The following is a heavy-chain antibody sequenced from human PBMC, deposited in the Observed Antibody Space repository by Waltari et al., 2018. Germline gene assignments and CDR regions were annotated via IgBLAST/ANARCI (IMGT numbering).Heavy chain of an antibody. V-gene: IGHV5-51*07. CDR2: IYPGDSDT. CDR3: ARLCGGSSGAIEDNWFDP. Sequence: EVQLAQSGAEGKTPGEALQISLKGAGYSFTRYWIGGVHPTPGKGLEWMGIIYPGDSDTRYSPSFQGQVTISADKSISTAYRQWSSLKASDTAMYYCARLCGGSSGAIEDNWFDPWGQGTLVTVSS. D-gene: IGHD6-6*01. CDR1: GYSFTRYW. J-gene: IGHJ5*02.